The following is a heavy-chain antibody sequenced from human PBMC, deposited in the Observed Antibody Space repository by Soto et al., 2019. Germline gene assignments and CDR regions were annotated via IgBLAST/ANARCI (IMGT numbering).Heavy chain of an antibody. CDR3: ARERGLGYYDDSSGYYPAAFDY. D-gene: IGHD3-22*01. Sequence: QVQLVQSGAEVKKPGSSVKVSCKASGGTFSSYAISWVRQAPGQGLEWMGGIIPIFGTANYAQKFQGRVTITADESTSTAYIELSSLRSEDTAVYYCARERGLGYYDDSSGYYPAAFDYWGQGTLVTVSS. J-gene: IGHJ4*02. CDR2: IIPIFGTA. CDR1: GGTFSSYA. V-gene: IGHV1-69*01.